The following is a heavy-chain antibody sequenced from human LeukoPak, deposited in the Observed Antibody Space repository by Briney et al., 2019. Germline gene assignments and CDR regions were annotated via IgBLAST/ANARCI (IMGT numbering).Heavy chain of an antibody. CDR3: ARDRWGYSYGGD. Sequence: GGPLRLSCAASRFKFSNYNINWVRQAPGKGLEWVSSISTSSSYIYYADSVKGRFTISRDNAKNSLYLQMNSLRAEDTAVYYCARDRWGYSYGGDWGQGTLVTVSS. J-gene: IGHJ4*02. V-gene: IGHV3-21*01. CDR2: ISTSSSYI. CDR1: RFKFSNYN. D-gene: IGHD5-18*01.